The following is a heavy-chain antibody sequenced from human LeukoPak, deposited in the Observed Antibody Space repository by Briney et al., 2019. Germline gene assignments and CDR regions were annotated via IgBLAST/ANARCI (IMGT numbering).Heavy chain of an antibody. D-gene: IGHD4-11*01. Sequence: GGSLRLSCAASGFTFSSYGMHWVRQAPGKGLEWVAVIWYDGSNKYYVDSVKGRFTISRDNSKNTLYLQMNSLRAEDTAVYYCAKDLREGTTPIDYWGQGTLVTVSS. CDR3: AKDLREGTTPIDY. V-gene: IGHV3-33*06. CDR2: IWYDGSNK. J-gene: IGHJ4*02. CDR1: GFTFSSYG.